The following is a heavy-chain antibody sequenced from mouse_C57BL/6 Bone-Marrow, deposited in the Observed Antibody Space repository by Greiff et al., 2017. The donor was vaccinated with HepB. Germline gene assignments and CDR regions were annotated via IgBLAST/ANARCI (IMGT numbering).Heavy chain of an antibody. J-gene: IGHJ4*01. CDR2: IDPANGNT. D-gene: IGHD1-1*01. CDR3: ARDYGSSYDYYAMDY. Sequence: VHVKQSVAELVRPGASVKLSCTASGFNIKNTYMHWVKQRPEQGLEWIGRIDPANGNTKYAPKFQGKATITADTSSNTAYLQLSSLTSEDTAIYYCARDYGSSYDYYAMDYWGQGTSVTVSS. CDR1: GFNIKNTY. V-gene: IGHV14-3*01.